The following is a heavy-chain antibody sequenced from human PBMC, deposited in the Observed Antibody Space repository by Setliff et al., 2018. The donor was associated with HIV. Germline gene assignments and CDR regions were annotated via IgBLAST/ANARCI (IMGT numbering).Heavy chain of an antibody. CDR1: GYSISSGYY. CDR2: VFHSGNT. D-gene: IGHD4-17*01. CDR3: ARHASGDSVSPISYWFDP. V-gene: IGHV4-38-2*01. Sequence: SETLSLTCGVSGYSISSGYYWTWVRQPPGKGLEWIGSVFHSGNTYYNLSLRGRVTISVDTSKNQYSLKMTSLTAADAAVYYCARHASGDSVSPISYWFDPWGQGTLVTVSS. J-gene: IGHJ5*02.